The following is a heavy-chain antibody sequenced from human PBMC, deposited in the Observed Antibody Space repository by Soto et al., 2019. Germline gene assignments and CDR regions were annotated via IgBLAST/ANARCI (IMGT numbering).Heavy chain of an antibody. CDR1: GGTFSSYA. V-gene: IGHV1-69*13. J-gene: IGHJ6*02. CDR2: IIPIFGTA. Sequence: SVKVSCKASGGTFSSYAISWVRQAPGQGLEWMGGIIPIFGTANYAQKFQGRVTITADESTSTAYMELSSLRSEDTAVYYCARDIVVVPAATEAATNYYYYGMDVWG. CDR3: ARDIVVVPAATEAATNYYYYGMDV. D-gene: IGHD2-2*01.